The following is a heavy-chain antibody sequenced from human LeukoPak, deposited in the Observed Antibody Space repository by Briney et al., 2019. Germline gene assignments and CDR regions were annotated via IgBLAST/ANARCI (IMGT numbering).Heavy chain of an antibody. CDR3: AKDSPIAVAGTVAFDI. V-gene: IGHV3-21*04. CDR1: GFTFSSYS. D-gene: IGHD6-19*01. J-gene: IGHJ3*02. CDR2: ISSSSSYI. Sequence: GGSLRLSCAASGFTFSSYSMNWVRQAPGKGLEWVSSISSSSSYIYYADSVKGRFTISRDNSKNTLYLQMNSLRAEDTAVYYCAKDSPIAVAGTVAFDIWGQGTMVTVSS.